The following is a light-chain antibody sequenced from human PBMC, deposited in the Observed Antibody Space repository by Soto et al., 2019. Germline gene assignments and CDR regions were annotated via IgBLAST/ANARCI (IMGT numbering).Light chain of an antibody. Sequence: DIQMTQSPSTLSSSVGDRVTITCRASQSISSWLAWYQQKPGKAPKLLIYKASSLESGVPSRFSGSGSVTEFTLTISSLQPDDFATYYCQEYKRYSTFGQGTKLEIK. CDR1: QSISSW. V-gene: IGKV1-5*03. CDR2: KAS. CDR3: QEYKRYST. J-gene: IGKJ2*01.